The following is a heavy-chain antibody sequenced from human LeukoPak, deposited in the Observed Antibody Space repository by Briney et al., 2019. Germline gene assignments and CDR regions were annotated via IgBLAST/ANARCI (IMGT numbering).Heavy chain of an antibody. D-gene: IGHD6-13*01. CDR3: ARGGSSSWFVEPGGY. J-gene: IGHJ4*02. V-gene: IGHV3-30*02. Sequence: PGGSLRLSCAASGFTFSSYGMHWVRQAPGKGLEWVAFIRSDGSNKYYPDSVKGRFTISRDNSKNTLYLQMNSLRAEDTAVYYCARGGSSSWFVEPGGYWGQGTLVTVSS. CDR1: GFTFSSYG. CDR2: IRSDGSNK.